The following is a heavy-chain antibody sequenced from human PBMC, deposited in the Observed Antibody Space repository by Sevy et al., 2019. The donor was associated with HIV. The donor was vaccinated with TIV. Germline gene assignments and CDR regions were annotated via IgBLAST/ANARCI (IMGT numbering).Heavy chain of an antibody. V-gene: IGHV3-30*02. CDR2: IRFDGSIK. J-gene: IGHJ6*02. D-gene: IGHD2-2*01. Sequence: GGSLRLSCAASGFTFSTYGMHWVRQAPGKGLEWVAFIRFDGSIKNYTDSVKGRLTISRDNSKNTLYLQMNSLRVEDTAVYFCAKVLHIVVVPAAIDYYYGMDVWGQGTTVTVSS. CDR1: GFTFSTYG. CDR3: AKVLHIVVVPAAIDYYYGMDV.